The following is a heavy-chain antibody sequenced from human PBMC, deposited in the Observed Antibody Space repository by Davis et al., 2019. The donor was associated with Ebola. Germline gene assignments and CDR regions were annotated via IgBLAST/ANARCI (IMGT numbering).Heavy chain of an antibody. J-gene: IGHJ5*02. CDR1: GGSISGSY. Sequence: PPETLSLTCTVSGGSISGSYWSWIRQTPGKGLERIGYIYYKGSTNYNPSLKSRVTISVDTSKNQFSLRLASVTAADTAVYYCARREVVTTGDSFDPWGQGRLVIVSS. D-gene: IGHD2-15*01. CDR2: IYYKGST. CDR3: ARREVVTTGDSFDP. V-gene: IGHV4-59*08.